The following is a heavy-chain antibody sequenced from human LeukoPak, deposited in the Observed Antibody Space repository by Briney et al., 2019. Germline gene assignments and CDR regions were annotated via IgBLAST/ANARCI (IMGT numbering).Heavy chain of an antibody. CDR1: GYTFTSYG. D-gene: IGHD6-19*01. J-gene: IGHJ1*01. CDR2: ISAYNGNT. CDR3: AATKQWLVLGSAGEEYFQH. V-gene: IGHV1-18*01. Sequence: VSVKVSCKASGYTFTSYGISWVRQAPGQGLEWMGWISAYNGNTNYAQKLQGRVTMTTDTSTSTAYMELRSLRSDDTAVYYCAATKQWLVLGSAGEEYFQHWGQGTLVTVSS.